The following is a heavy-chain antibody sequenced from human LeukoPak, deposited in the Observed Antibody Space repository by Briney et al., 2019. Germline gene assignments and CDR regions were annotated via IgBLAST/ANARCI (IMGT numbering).Heavy chain of an antibody. CDR1: GGSISGYY. Sequence: KSSETLSLTCTVSGGSISGYYWSWIRQPPGKGLEWIGYIYDSGITDYNPSLKSRVTISEDTSKNQFSLKLSSVTAADTAVYYRARDQSASGYDLGRYHYWGQGTLVTVSS. CDR2: IYDSGIT. D-gene: IGHD5-12*01. CDR3: ARDQSASGYDLGRYHY. V-gene: IGHV4-59*01. J-gene: IGHJ4*02.